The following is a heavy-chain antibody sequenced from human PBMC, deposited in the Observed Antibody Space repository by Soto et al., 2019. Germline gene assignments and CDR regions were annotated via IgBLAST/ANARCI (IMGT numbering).Heavy chain of an antibody. CDR2: IYYNGNT. CDR3: ARARLRAVYAFDF. Sequence: TLSLTCTLSGVSITSGAYYWTWVRQHPGKGLEWIGYIYYNGNTYFSPSLKSRLTISIDTSKNQFSLKLSSVTAADTAMYYCARARLRAVYAFDFWGQGTMVTV. J-gene: IGHJ3*01. V-gene: IGHV4-31*03. CDR1: GVSITSGAYY. D-gene: IGHD4-17*01.